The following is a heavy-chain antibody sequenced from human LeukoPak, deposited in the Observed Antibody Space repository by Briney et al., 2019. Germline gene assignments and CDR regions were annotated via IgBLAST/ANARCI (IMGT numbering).Heavy chain of an antibody. CDR3: TKDQEVATIGGYFDY. D-gene: IGHD5-24*01. J-gene: IGHJ4*03. Sequence: GGSLRLSCAASGFIFRSFAMNWVRQVPGKGLEWVSRISGNGRETYYADSVKGRFTISRDSPKNTLYLQMNSLLTDDTAVYYCTKDQEVATIGGYFDYWGQGALVTVSS. CDR2: ISGNGRET. CDR1: GFIFRSFA. V-gene: IGHV3-23*01.